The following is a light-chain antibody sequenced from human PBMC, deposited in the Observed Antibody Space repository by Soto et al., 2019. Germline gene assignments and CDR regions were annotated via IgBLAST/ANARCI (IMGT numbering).Light chain of an antibody. Sequence: EIVLTQSPGTLSLSPGERATLSCRASQSVTNFLAWYQQKPGQSPSLLIYNASHRATGIPARFSGSGSGTDFTLTISSLEPEDVAVYYCQQRYRWPETFGQGTKV. CDR3: QQRYRWPET. V-gene: IGKV3-11*01. CDR2: NAS. J-gene: IGKJ1*01. CDR1: QSVTNF.